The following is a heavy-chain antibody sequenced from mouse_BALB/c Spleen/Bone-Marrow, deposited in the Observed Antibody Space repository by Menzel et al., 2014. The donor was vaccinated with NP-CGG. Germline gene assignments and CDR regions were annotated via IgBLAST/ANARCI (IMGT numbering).Heavy chain of an antibody. V-gene: IGHV1-67*01. CDR3: ARNFYGSAYFDF. D-gene: IGHD1-1*01. CDR1: GYKFTDYA. CDR2: ISTYSGNT. Sequence: VQLQQSGPELVRPGVSVKISCKGSGYKFTDYAMHWVKQSHAKSLEWIGLISTYSGNTHYNQKFKGKATMTVDKSSSTAYMELARLTSEDSAIYYCARNFYGSAYFDFWGQGPTLTVSS. J-gene: IGHJ2*01.